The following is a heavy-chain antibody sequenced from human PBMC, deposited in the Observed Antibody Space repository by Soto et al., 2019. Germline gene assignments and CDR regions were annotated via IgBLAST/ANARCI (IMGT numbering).Heavy chain of an antibody. CDR1: GFTFSDYW. CDR3: IRLGFVGEGDF. CDR2: IDGYGTNT. V-gene: IGHV3-74*01. J-gene: IGHJ4*02. D-gene: IGHD1-26*01. Sequence: GGSLRLSCATSGFTFSDYWIHWVRQVPGEGLVWVSRIDGYGTNTDYAESVRGRFTISRDSAKSTAFLQMDSLRVEDTAVYHCIRLGFVGEGDFWGQGILVTVSS.